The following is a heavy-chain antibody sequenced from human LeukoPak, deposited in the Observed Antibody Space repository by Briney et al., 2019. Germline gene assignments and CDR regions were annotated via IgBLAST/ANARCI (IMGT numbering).Heavy chain of an antibody. CDR1: GYTFTSYA. D-gene: IGHD5-18*01. V-gene: IGHV1-3*01. Sequence: GASVKVSCKASGYTFTSYAMHWVRQAPGQRLEWMGWINAGNGNTKYSQKFQGRVTITRDTSASTAYMELSSLRSEDTAVYYCASRRNTARAPGFDPGGQEPLVTVSS. CDR3: ASRRNTARAPGFDP. CDR2: INAGNGNT. J-gene: IGHJ5*02.